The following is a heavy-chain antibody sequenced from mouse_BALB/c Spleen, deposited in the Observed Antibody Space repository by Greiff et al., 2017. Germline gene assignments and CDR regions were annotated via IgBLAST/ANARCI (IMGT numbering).Heavy chain of an antibody. J-gene: IGHJ3*01. D-gene: IGHD1-1*01. CDR1: GFSLTSYG. V-gene: IGHV2-9*02. CDR2: IWAGGST. CDR3: ASSSYRGGFAY. Sequence: VMLVESGPGLVAPSQSLSLTCTVSGFSLTSYGVHWVRQPPGKGLEWLGVIWAGGSTNYNSALMSRLNISKDNSKSQVFLKMNSLQTDDTAMYYCASSSYRGGFAYWGQGTLVTVSA.